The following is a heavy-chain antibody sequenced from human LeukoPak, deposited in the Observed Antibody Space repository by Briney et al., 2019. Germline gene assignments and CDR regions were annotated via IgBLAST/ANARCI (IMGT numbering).Heavy chain of an antibody. CDR3: AKIGTTGTPDAFDI. CDR1: GFTFSSYG. Sequence: GGSMRLSSAAYGFTFSSYGMHWVRQAPGKGLEWVAFIRYDGSNKYYADSVKGRFTISRDNSKNTLYLQMNSLRAEDTAVNYCAKIGTTGTPDAFDIWGQGTMVTVSS. V-gene: IGHV3-30*02. D-gene: IGHD1-1*01. J-gene: IGHJ3*02. CDR2: IRYDGSNK.